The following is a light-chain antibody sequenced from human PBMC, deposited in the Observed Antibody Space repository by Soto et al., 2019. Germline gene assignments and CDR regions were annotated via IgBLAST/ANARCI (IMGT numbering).Light chain of an antibody. CDR3: QHSYSTPWT. CDR2: AAS. Sequence: DIQMTQSPSSLSASVGDRVTITCRASQSISSYLKWYQQKPGTAPKLLIYAASSLKSGVPSRFCGSGSGTDFTITISSLQPEDFANYYCQHSYSTPWTFGQGTKVEIK. CDR1: QSISSY. V-gene: IGKV1-39*01. J-gene: IGKJ1*01.